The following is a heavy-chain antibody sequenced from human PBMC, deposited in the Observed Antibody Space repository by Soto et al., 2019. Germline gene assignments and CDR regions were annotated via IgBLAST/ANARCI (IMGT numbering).Heavy chain of an antibody. V-gene: IGHV3-13*04. CDR2: IGTTGDT. CDR3: ARAIGPTLFDY. J-gene: IGHJ4*02. D-gene: IGHD3-22*01. CDR1: GFTFSSYD. Sequence: VGSLRLSCSASGFTFSSYDMHWVRQGTGKGLEWVSAIGTTGDTYYAGSVKGRFTISRENAKNSLYLQMNSLRAGDTAIYFCARAIGPTLFDYWGQGTPVTGSS.